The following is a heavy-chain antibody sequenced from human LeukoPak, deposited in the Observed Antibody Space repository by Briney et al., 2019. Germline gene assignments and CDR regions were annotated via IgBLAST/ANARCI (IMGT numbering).Heavy chain of an antibody. V-gene: IGHV3-74*01. Sequence: GGSLRLSWAASGFTFSNFWMHWVRQAPGKGLVWVSRINSDGTMTNYADYVKGRFIISRDNAKNTLYLLINSLGADDTAVYYCARDLHVWGEGTTVTVYS. CDR2: INSDGTMT. CDR1: GFTFSNFW. CDR3: ARDLHV. J-gene: IGHJ6*04.